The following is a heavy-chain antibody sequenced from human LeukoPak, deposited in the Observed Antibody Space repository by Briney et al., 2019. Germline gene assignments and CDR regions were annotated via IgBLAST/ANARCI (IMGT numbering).Heavy chain of an antibody. V-gene: IGHV4-61*02. CDR3: AREGCGGDCLIAFDI. D-gene: IGHD2-21*01. CDR2: IYTSGST. J-gene: IGHJ3*02. CDR1: GGSISSGSYY. Sequence: SETLSLTCTVSGGSISSGSYYWSWIRQPARKGLEWIGRIYTSGSTNYNPSLKSRVTISVDTSKNQFSLKLSSVTAADTAVYYCAREGCGGDCLIAFDIWGQGTMVTVSS.